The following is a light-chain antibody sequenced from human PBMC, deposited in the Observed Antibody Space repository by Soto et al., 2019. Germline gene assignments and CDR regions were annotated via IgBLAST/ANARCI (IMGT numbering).Light chain of an antibody. Sequence: QTVVTQEPSFSVSPGRTVTLTCGLSSGSVSTSYYPSWYQQTPGQAPRTLIYSTNTRSSGVPDRFSGSILGNKAALTITGAQADDESVYYCVLYMGSGIGVFGGGSKLTVL. V-gene: IGLV8-61*01. J-gene: IGLJ3*02. CDR1: SGSVSTSYY. CDR2: STN. CDR3: VLYMGSGIGV.